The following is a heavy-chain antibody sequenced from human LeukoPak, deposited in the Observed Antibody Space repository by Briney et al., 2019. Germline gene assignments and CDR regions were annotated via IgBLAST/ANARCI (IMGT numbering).Heavy chain of an antibody. J-gene: IGHJ4*02. Sequence: SETLSRTCTVSAYSISSGYYWGWIRQPPGKGLEWIGTIYRSGRTYYNPSLKSRGTMSIDTSKNQFSLNLPSVTAADTAVYYCARRRPPFSYSSGAFFDWGQGTLVTVSS. CDR2: IYRSGRT. V-gene: IGHV4-38-2*02. CDR3: ARRRPPFSYSSGAFFD. D-gene: IGHD6-19*01. CDR1: AYSISSGYY.